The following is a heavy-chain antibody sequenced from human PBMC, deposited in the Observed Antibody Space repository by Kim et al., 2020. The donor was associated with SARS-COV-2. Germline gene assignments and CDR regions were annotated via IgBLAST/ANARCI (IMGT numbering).Heavy chain of an antibody. CDR3: ARGDYFYDAMDI. Sequence: TYYNPSLKSRCTISLDTSRNQFSLRLASVTATDTAVYYCARGDYFYDAMDIWGQGTTVTVSS. V-gene: IGHV4-30-2*04. J-gene: IGHJ6*02. CDR2: T.